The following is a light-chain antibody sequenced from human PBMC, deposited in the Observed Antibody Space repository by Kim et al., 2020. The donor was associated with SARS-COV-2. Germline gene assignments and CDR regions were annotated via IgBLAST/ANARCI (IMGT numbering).Light chain of an antibody. CDR3: QQSYTNPPT. Sequence: ASVGARVTITCRASQNIRSNLNWYQQKPGTAPKLLIYTTSNLQSGVPSRFSGSGSATDFTLTISSLQPEDFATYYCQQSYTNPPTFGQGTKVDIK. V-gene: IGKV1-39*01. CDR1: QNIRSN. CDR2: TTS. J-gene: IGKJ1*01.